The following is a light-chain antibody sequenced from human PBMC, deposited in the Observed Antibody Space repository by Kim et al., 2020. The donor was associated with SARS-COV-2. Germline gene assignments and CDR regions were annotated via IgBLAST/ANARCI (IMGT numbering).Light chain of an antibody. CDR3: TSYATSSPWV. V-gene: IGLV2-14*03. Sequence: QSALTQPASMSGSPGQSITISCTGTSSDIGGYNYVSWYRQHPGKAPKLIIYDVSSRPSGVSNRFSGSKSGNTASLTIPGLQAVDEADYYCTSYATSSPWVFGGGTQLTVL. CDR2: DVS. J-gene: IGLJ3*02. CDR1: SSDIGGYNY.